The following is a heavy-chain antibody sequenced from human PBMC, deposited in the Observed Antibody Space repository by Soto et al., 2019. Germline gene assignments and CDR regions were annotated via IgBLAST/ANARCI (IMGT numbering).Heavy chain of an antibody. Sequence: QVQLQQWGAGLLKPSETLSLTCAVYGGSFSGYYWSWIRQPPGKGLEWIGEINHSGSTNYNPSLTSRVTISVDTSKSQFSPKLSSVTAADTAVYYCARGWGLYGDYVRFDYWGQGTLVTVSS. V-gene: IGHV4-34*01. CDR1: GGSFSGYY. J-gene: IGHJ4*02. D-gene: IGHD4-17*01. CDR3: ARGWGLYGDYVRFDY. CDR2: INHSGST.